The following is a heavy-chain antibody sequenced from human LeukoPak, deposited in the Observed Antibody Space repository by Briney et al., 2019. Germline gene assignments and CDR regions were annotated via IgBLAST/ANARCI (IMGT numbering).Heavy chain of an antibody. CDR1: GGSFSGYY. D-gene: IGHD6-13*01. CDR3: ARHRLPIYSSSWDY. V-gene: IGHV4-34*01. J-gene: IGHJ4*02. CDR2: INHSGST. Sequence: SEALSLTCAVYGGSFSGYYWSWIRQPPGKGLEWIGEINHSGSTNYNPSLKSRVTISVDTSKNQFSLKLSSVTAADTAVYYCARHRLPIYSSSWDYWGQGTLVTVSS.